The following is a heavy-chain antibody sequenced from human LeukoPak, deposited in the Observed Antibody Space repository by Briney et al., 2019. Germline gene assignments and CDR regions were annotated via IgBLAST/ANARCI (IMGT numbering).Heavy chain of an antibody. J-gene: IGHJ6*03. V-gene: IGHV3-23*01. Sequence: PGGSLRLACAASGFTFISYAMSWVRQAPGRVLEWVSSISGGGGSTYYADSVDGPFPVSIDNSKNTLNLQMRSPRTEDTAEYYCAKAGRGGAMTMVRGVKGDYYYMDVWGKGTTVTASS. D-gene: IGHD3-10*01. CDR1: GFTFISYA. CDR3: AKAGRGGAMTMVRGVKGDYYYMDV. CDR2: ISGGGGST.